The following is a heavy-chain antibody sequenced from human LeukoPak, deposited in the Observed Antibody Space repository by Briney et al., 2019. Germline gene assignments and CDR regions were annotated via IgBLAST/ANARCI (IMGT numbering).Heavy chain of an antibody. D-gene: IGHD6-13*01. CDR3: ARSRGPAAGTTY. V-gene: IGHV4-38-2*02. Sequence: SETLSLTCTVSGYSISSGYFWGWIRPPPGKGLECIGTIYHSGSTYYNPSLKSRVTISVDTSKNQFSLKLNSVTAADTAVYYCARSRGPAAGTTYWGQGTLVTVSS. CDR2: IYHSGST. CDR1: GYSISSGYF. J-gene: IGHJ4*02.